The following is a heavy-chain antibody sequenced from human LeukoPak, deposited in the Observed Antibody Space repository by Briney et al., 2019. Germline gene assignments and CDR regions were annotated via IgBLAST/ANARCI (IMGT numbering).Heavy chain of an antibody. CDR1: GYTFTSYY. D-gene: IGHD3-10*01. CDR3: GKEYSGGSFRVGFGP. CDR2: INPSGSST. V-gene: IGHV1-46*01. Sequence: ASVKVSCKASGYTFTSYYMHWVRQAPGQGLEWMGLINPSGSSTLYAQKFQGRVTMTRDMSTTTDYMELSSLRSEDTAVYYCGKEYSGGSFRVGFGPLGQGTL. J-gene: IGHJ5*02.